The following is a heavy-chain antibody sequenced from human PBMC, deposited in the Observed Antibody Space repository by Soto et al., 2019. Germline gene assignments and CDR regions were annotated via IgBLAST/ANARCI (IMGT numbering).Heavy chain of an antibody. CDR1: GFKFSSYA. CDR2: ISVSGANT. CDR3: AKDPMAPFDY. J-gene: IGHJ4*02. D-gene: IGHD3-10*01. Sequence: PGGSLRLSCVASGFKFSSYALTWVRQAPGKGLEWVSVISVSGANTYYADSVKGRFTISRDNSKNTLYLQMNSLRAEDTAVYYCAKDPMAPFDYWGQGTLVTVSS. V-gene: IGHV3-23*01.